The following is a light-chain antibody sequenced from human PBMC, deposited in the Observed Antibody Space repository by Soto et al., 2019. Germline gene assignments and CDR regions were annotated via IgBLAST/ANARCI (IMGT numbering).Light chain of an antibody. CDR2: EVS. Sequence: QSALTQPASVSGSPGQSITISCTGTNSDVGGYNYVSWYQQHPGKAPKLMIYEVSNRPSGVSNRFSGSKSGSTASLTISGLQAEDEADYYCSSYTSSSTLGVFGGGTKLTVL. CDR1: NSDVGGYNY. V-gene: IGLV2-14*01. J-gene: IGLJ3*02. CDR3: SSYTSSSTLGV.